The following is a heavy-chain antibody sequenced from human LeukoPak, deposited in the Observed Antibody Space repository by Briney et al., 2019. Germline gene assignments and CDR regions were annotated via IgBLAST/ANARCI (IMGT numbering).Heavy chain of an antibody. CDR3: AKDASTVTLHADY. V-gene: IGHV3-30*18. CDR2: LSYDGSNR. Sequence: GRSLRLSCAASGFTFSSFGMHWVRQAPGKGLEWVAVLSYDGSNRYYADSVKGRFTISRDNSKNTLYLQMNSLRAEDTAVYYCAKDASTVTLHADYWGQGTQVTVSS. D-gene: IGHD4-17*01. CDR1: GFTFSSFG. J-gene: IGHJ4*02.